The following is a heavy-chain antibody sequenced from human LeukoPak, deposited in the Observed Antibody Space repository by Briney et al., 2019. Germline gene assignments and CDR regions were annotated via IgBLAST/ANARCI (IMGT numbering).Heavy chain of an antibody. D-gene: IGHD3-10*01. CDR1: GGSISSVSYY. V-gene: IGHV4-61*02. CDR3: ARDRLITWFGELYYYMDV. Sequence: SETLSLTCSASGGSISSVSYYWSWIRQPAGKGLEWIGRIYNSGSTKYNPSLKSRVTMSVDTSKNQFSLKLSSVTAADTAVYYCARDRLITWFGELYYYMDVWGKGTTVTISS. CDR2: IYNSGST. J-gene: IGHJ6*03.